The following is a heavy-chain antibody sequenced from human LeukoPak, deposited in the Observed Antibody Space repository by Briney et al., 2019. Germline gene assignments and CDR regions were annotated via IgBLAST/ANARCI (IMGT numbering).Heavy chain of an antibody. D-gene: IGHD6-19*01. V-gene: IGHV3-30*18. CDR1: GFTFSTYV. Sequence: GGSLRLSSAASGFTFSTYVMHWVRQAPGKGLEWVAVISYDGSYKYADSVKGRFTISRDNSKSTLYLQMNSLGVEDTAVYYCAKVESSGWYSIDYWGQGTLVTVSS. J-gene: IGHJ4*02. CDR2: ISYDGSYK. CDR3: AKVESSGWYSIDY.